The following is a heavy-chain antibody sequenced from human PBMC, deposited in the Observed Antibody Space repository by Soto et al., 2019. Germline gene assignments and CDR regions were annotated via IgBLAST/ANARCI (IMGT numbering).Heavy chain of an antibody. J-gene: IGHJ6*02. D-gene: IGHD2-8*01. Sequence: EVQLLESGGGFIHPGGSLRLSCAASGFSFSSFAMNWVRQAPGKGLEWVSLISGRADSTFYADSVKGRFTISRDNSKSTLYLQISSMRAEDTAVYYCAKTRGAMIYAISVYGMDVWGQGTTVTVSS. CDR2: ISGRADST. V-gene: IGHV3-23*01. CDR3: AKTRGAMIYAISVYGMDV. CDR1: GFSFSSFA.